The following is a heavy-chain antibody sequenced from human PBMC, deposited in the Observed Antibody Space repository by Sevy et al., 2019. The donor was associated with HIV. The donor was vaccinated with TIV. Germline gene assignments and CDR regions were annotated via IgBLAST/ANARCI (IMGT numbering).Heavy chain of an antibody. J-gene: IGHJ2*01. CDR3: ARDLSYYDSIGNDDRYFDL. Sequence: GGSLRLSCAASGFTFISYSMNWVRQAPGKGLEWVASIGSTGDYIYYPDSMKGRFTISRDKAKKSLYLQMKSLRAEDTAVYYCARDLSYYDSIGNDDRYFDLWGRGTLVTVSS. CDR2: IGSTGDYI. V-gene: IGHV3-21*01. CDR1: GFTFISYS. D-gene: IGHD3-22*01.